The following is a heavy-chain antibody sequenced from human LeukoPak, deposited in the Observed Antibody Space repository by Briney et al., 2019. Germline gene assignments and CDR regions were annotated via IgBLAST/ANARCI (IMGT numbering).Heavy chain of an antibody. J-gene: IGHJ4*02. CDR3: ARGSGNPGLFDY. CDR1: GGSTSSSDHY. D-gene: IGHD1-14*01. Sequence: SETLSLTCTVSGGSTSSSDHYWGWIRQPPDEGLEWIASIRYSGNTYYNPSLNSRVTISVDTSKNQFSLKLSSVTAADTAVYYCARGSGNPGLFDYWGQGTLVTVSS. CDR2: IRYSGNT. V-gene: IGHV4-39*07.